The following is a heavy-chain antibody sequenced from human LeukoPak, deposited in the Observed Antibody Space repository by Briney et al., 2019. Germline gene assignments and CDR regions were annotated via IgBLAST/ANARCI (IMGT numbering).Heavy chain of an antibody. CDR3: ARGGRYGGRYYFDY. CDR1: GFTLSSYS. D-gene: IGHD1-26*01. CDR2: INSNGDST. J-gene: IGHJ4*02. V-gene: IGHV3-64*02. Sequence: GGSLRLSCAASGFTLSSYSMHWVRQAPGKGLEYLSAINSNGDSTYYADSVKGRFTIFRDNSKNTLSLQMGSLRPEDTAVYYCARGGRYGGRYYFDYWGQGALVSVSS.